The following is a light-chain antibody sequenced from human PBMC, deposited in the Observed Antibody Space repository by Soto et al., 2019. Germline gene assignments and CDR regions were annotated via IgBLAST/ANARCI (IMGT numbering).Light chain of an antibody. Sequence: DIQMTQSPSSLSASVGDRVTITCRASQSISSYLNWYQQKPGKAPKLLIYAASSSQSGVPSRFSGSGSGTDFTLTISSLQPEDFATYYCQQSYSTSWTFGQGTNVEIK. CDR1: QSISSY. V-gene: IGKV1-39*01. J-gene: IGKJ1*01. CDR3: QQSYSTSWT. CDR2: AAS.